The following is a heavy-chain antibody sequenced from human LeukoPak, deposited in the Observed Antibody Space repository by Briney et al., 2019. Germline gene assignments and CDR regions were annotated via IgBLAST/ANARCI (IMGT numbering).Heavy chain of an antibody. J-gene: IGHJ4*02. D-gene: IGHD5-24*01. CDR1: VYTFTSYG. CDR2: ISAYNGNT. CDR3: ARVMRRDGYNRPLDY. Sequence: ASAKVSCKASVYTFTSYGVSWGRQAPGQGFEWMGGISAYNGNTNYAQTIQGRVTMHTDPSTSTAYMELRSLRSDDTAVYYCARVMRRDGYNRPLDYWGQGSLATVYS. V-gene: IGHV1-18*01.